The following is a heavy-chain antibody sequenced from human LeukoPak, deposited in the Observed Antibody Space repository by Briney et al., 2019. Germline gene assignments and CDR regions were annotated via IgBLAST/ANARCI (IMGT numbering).Heavy chain of an antibody. CDR1: GFTISSYS. D-gene: IGHD3-16*01. J-gene: IGHJ6*02. V-gene: IGHV3-21*01. CDR3: ARDLGPYGMDV. CDR2: ISSSSSYI. Sequence: GGSLRLSCAASGFTISSYSMNWVRQAPGKGLEWVSSISSSSSYIYYADSVKGRFTISRDNAKNSLYLQMNSLRAEDTAVYYCARDLGPYGMDVWGQGTTVTVSS.